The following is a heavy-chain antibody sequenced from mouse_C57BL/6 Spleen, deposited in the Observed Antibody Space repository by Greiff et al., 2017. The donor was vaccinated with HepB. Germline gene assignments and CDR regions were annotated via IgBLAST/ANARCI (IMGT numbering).Heavy chain of an antibody. CDR1: GYTFTDYY. J-gene: IGHJ4*01. D-gene: IGHD2-4*01. CDR2: IYPGSGNT. CDR3: ARSGDYEGSDAMDY. V-gene: IGHV1-76*01. Sequence: QVQLQQSGAELVRPGASVKLSCKASGYTFTDYYINWVKQRPGQGLEWIARIYPGSGNTYYNEKFKGKATLTAEKSSSTAYMQLSSLTSEDSAVYFCARSGDYEGSDAMDYWGQGTSVTVSS.